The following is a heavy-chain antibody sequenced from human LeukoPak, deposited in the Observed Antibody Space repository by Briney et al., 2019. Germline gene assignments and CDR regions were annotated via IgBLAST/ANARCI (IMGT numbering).Heavy chain of an antibody. CDR2: IYSGGTT. Sequence: GGSLRLSCAASGFTVSNNYMTWVRQAPGKGLEWVSNIYSGGTTFYADSVKGRFTISRDNSKNTLYLQMNNVRAEDTALYYCVRSPGSLFDYWGQGTLVTVSS. V-gene: IGHV3-53*01. CDR1: GFTVSNNY. CDR3: VRSPGSLFDY. J-gene: IGHJ4*02.